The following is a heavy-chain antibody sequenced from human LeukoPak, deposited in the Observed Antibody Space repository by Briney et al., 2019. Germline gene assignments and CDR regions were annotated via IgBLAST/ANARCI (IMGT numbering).Heavy chain of an antibody. Sequence: ASVNVSCKASGYIFTNYAINWVRQAPGQGLEWIGWVSPYTGNATYAQEVRGRVTMTADTSTTTAYMELRSLKSDDTAVYYCAKGANYYYDSSGLRGDYWGQGTQVTGSS. CDR3: AKGANYYYDSSGLRGDY. J-gene: IGHJ4*02. CDR2: VSPYTGNA. D-gene: IGHD3-22*01. V-gene: IGHV1-18*01. CDR1: GYIFTNYA.